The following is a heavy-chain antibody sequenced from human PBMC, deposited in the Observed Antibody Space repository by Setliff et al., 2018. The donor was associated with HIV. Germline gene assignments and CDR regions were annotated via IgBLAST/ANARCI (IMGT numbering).Heavy chain of an antibody. V-gene: IGHV4-39*02. CDR1: GGSISSDNYF. D-gene: IGHD1-26*01. Sequence: PSETLSLTCTVAGGSISSDNYFWAWIRQPPGKRLEWLGSIYSSGSTSYNPSLSSRLTISVDTSKSHVSLRLSSVTAADTGVYYCARSSPRFSGSYFDYWGQGTLVTVSS. J-gene: IGHJ4*02. CDR2: IYSSGST. CDR3: ARSSPRFSGSYFDY.